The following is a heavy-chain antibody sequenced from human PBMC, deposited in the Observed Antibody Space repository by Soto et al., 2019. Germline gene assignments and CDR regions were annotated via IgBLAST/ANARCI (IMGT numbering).Heavy chain of an antibody. Sequence: GGSLRLSCAASGFTFSRNAMSWVRQAPGKGLEWVSTISASGGSTYYADSVKARFTSSRDNSKNTEYMQMNSLLAEDTAVYYCAKPYSDYYYYGMDVWGQGTTVTVSS. CDR1: GFTFSRNA. D-gene: IGHD4-4*01. CDR3: AKPYSDYYYYGMDV. CDR2: ISASGGST. V-gene: IGHV3-23*01. J-gene: IGHJ6*02.